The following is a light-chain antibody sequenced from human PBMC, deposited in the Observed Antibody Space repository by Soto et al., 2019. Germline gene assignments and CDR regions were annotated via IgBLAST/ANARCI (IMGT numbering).Light chain of an antibody. Sequence: EIVLTQSPGTLSLSPGEKATLSCRASQSFSTSYLAWYQHKPGQAPRLLIYNTFTRATGIPDRFSGSGSGTDFTLTISSLEPEDFAVYYCQQYGGSPFTFGPGTKVDIK. J-gene: IGKJ3*01. V-gene: IGKV3-20*01. CDR3: QQYGGSPFT. CDR1: QSFSTSY. CDR2: NTF.